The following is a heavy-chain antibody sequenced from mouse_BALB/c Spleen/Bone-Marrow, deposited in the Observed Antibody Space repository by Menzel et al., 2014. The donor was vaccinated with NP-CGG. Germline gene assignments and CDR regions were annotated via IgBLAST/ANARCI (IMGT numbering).Heavy chain of an antibody. Sequence: QVQLKESGAELAKPGASLKMSCKASGYTFTSYWMHWVKQRPGQGLEWIGYINPSTDYTEYNQKFKDKATLTADKSSSTAFTQLSSLTSEDSAVYYCARRAYGGSYGFAYWGQGTLVTVSA. J-gene: IGHJ3*01. CDR1: GYTFTSYW. V-gene: IGHV1-7*01. CDR3: ARRAYGGSYGFAY. CDR2: INPSTDYT. D-gene: IGHD1-1*01.